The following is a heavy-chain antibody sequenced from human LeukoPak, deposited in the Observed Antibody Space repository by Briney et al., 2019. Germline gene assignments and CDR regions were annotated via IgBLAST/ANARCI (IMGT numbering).Heavy chain of an antibody. Sequence: SVKVSCKASGGTFSSYAISWVRQAPGQGLEWMGGIIPIFGTANYAQKFQGRVTITADESTSTAYMELSRLRSDDTAVYYCARDGHRMYYYATSDYRFDYWGQGTLVTVSS. J-gene: IGHJ4*02. D-gene: IGHD3-22*01. CDR2: IIPIFGTA. V-gene: IGHV1-69*13. CDR3: ARDGHRMYYYATSDYRFDY. CDR1: GGTFSSYA.